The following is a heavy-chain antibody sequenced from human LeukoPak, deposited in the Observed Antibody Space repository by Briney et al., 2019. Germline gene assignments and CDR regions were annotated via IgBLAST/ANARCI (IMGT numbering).Heavy chain of an antibody. Sequence: PGGALRLSCAASGFTFSSYAMSWVRQAPGKGLEWVSAISGSGGSTYYADSVNGRFTISRDNSKNTLYLQMNSLRAEDTAVDYCAKDPEIRGDYFGWFDPWGQGTLVTVSS. V-gene: IGHV3-23*01. CDR2: ISGSGGST. D-gene: IGHD4-17*01. CDR1: GFTFSSYA. J-gene: IGHJ5*02. CDR3: AKDPEIRGDYFGWFDP.